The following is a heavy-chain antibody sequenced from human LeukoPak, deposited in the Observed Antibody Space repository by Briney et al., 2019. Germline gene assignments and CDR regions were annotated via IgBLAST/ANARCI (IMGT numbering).Heavy chain of an antibody. V-gene: IGHV3-7*01. CDR3: ARALDYYYDSSGYYLSDF. CDR1: GFTFSSYW. Sequence: GGSLRLSCAASGFTFSSYWMSWVRQAPGKGLEWVANIKQDGSQKYYVDSVKGRFTISRDNAKNSLYLQMNSLRPEDTAVYYCARALDYYYDSSGYYLSDFWGQGTLVTVSS. CDR2: IKQDGSQK. D-gene: IGHD3-22*01. J-gene: IGHJ4*02.